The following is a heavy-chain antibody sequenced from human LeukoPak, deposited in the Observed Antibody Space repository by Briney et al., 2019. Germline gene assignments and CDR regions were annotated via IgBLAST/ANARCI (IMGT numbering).Heavy chain of an antibody. Sequence: GGSLRLSCAASGFTFSSYGMHWVRQAPGKGLEWVAVISYDGSNKYYADSVKGRFTISRDNSKNTLYLQMNSLRAEDTAVYYCAMVAAGPIWSGYSDLDYWGQGTLVTVSS. D-gene: IGHD3-3*01. CDR1: GFTFSSYG. CDR2: ISYDGSNK. J-gene: IGHJ4*02. V-gene: IGHV3-30*19. CDR3: AMVAAGPIWSGYSDLDY.